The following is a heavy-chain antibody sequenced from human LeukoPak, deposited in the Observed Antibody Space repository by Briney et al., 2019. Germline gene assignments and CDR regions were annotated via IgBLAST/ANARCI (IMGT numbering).Heavy chain of an antibody. D-gene: IGHD3-3*01. CDR3: AKPLFWSGYPFYFDY. Sequence: GSLRLSCAASGFTFSSYGMHWVRQAPGKGLEWVANIKQDGSEKYYVDSVKGRFAISRDNSKNTPYLQMSSLRAEDTAVYYCAKPLFWSGYPFYFDYWGQGTLVTVSS. CDR1: GFTFSSYG. J-gene: IGHJ4*02. V-gene: IGHV3-7*03. CDR2: IKQDGSEK.